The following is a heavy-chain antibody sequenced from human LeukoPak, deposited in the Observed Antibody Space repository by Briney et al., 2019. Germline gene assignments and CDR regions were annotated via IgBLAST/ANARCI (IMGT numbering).Heavy chain of an antibody. CDR2: IYDSGST. V-gene: IGHV4-39*01. D-gene: IGHD4-23*01. Sequence: SETLSLTCTVSGGSIRSSYYYWGWIRQPPGKGLEWIGSIYDSGSTYYNPSLKSRVTISVDTSKNQFSLKLNSVTAADTAVYYCARGRGGYFDYWGQGTLVTVSS. CDR3: ARGRGGYFDY. J-gene: IGHJ4*02. CDR1: GGSIRSSYYY.